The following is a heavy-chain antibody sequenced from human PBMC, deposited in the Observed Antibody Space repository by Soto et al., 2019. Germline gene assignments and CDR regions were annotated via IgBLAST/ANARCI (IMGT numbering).Heavy chain of an antibody. Sequence: PSETLSLTCTVSGGSISSGGYYWSWIRQHPGKGLEWIGYIYYSGSTYYNPSLKSRVTISVDTSKNQFSLKLSSVTAADTAVYYCARGRVATIGPLFDTWGQGTLVTVSS. V-gene: IGHV4-31*03. D-gene: IGHD5-12*01. J-gene: IGHJ5*02. CDR1: GGSISSGGYY. CDR3: ARGRVATIGPLFDT. CDR2: IYYSGST.